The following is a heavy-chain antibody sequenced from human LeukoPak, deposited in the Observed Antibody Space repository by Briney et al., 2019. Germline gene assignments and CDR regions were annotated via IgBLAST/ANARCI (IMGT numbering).Heavy chain of an antibody. CDR1: GGSISSGGYY. V-gene: IGHV4-31*03. CDR3: ARVEPGGYSIGF. D-gene: IGHD5-18*01. J-gene: IGHJ4*02. Sequence: SETLSLTCTVSGGSISSGGYYWSWIRQHPGKGLEWIGYIYYSGSTYYNPSLKSRVTISVDTSKNQFSLKLSSVTAADTAVYYCARVEPGGYSIGFWGQGTLVTVSS. CDR2: IYYSGST.